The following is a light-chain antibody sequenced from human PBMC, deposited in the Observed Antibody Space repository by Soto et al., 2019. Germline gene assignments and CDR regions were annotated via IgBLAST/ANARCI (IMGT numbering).Light chain of an antibody. CDR3: QQRSNWPPEVT. CDR2: DAS. V-gene: IGKV3-11*01. CDR1: QSVRIS. J-gene: IGKJ3*01. Sequence: EIVLTQSPDTLSLSPGERATLSCRASQSVRISFAWYQQKPGQAPRLLIYDASTRATGIPARFSGSGSGTDLTLTISSLEPEDFAVYYCQQRSNWPPEVTFGPGTKVDIK.